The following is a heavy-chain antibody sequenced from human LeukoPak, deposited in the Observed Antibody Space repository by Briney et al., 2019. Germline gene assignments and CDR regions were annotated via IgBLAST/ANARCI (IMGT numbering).Heavy chain of an antibody. J-gene: IGHJ6*02. Sequence: ALVKVSCKASGYTFTSYGISWVRQAPGQGLEWMGWISAYNGNTNYAQKLQGRVTMTTDTSTSTAYMELRSLRSDDTAVYYCARDYGPRYSSSWYVDYYYYYGMDVWGQGTTVTVSS. CDR3: ARDYGPRYSSSWYVDYYYYYGMDV. V-gene: IGHV1-18*01. CDR1: GYTFTSYG. D-gene: IGHD6-13*01. CDR2: ISAYNGNT.